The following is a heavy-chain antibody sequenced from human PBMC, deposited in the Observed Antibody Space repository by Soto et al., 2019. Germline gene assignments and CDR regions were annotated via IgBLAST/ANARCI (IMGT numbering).Heavy chain of an antibody. J-gene: IGHJ4*02. V-gene: IGHV3-30*18. Sequence: VGSLRLSCAASGFTFSSYGMHWVRQAPGKGLEWVAVISYDGSNKYYADSVKGRFTISRDNSKNTLYLQMNSLRAEDTAVYYCAKDPDPYHDSSGYYYYWGQGTLVTVSS. CDR3: AKDPDPYHDSSGYYYY. D-gene: IGHD3-22*01. CDR2: ISYDGSNK. CDR1: GFTFSSYG.